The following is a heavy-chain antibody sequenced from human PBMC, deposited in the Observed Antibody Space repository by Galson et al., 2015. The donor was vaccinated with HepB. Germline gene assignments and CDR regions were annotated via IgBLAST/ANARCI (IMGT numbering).Heavy chain of an antibody. Sequence: QSGAEVKKSGESLTISCKGSGYNFPNYWIGWVRQMPGKGLEWMGIISPGNSDIIYSPSFRGQVTISADKSISTAYLQWNSVKASDTAIYYCARQEELPGDTFGGRVASLDWFDPWGQGTLVTVSP. CDR2: ISPGNSDI. V-gene: IGHV5-51*01. CDR3: ARQEELPGDTFGGRVASLDWFDP. CDR1: GYNFPNYW. J-gene: IGHJ5*02. D-gene: IGHD3-16*01.